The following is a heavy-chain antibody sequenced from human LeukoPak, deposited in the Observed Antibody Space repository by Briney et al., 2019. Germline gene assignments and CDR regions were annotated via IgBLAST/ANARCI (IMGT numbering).Heavy chain of an antibody. CDR3: ARAYYYGSGSYYPRKGYYYYMDV. CDR1: GYTFTGYY. Sequence: GASVKVSCKASGYTFTGYYMHWVRQAPGQGLEWMGWINPNSGGTNYAQKFQGRVTMTRDTSISTAYMELSRLRSDDTAVYYCARAYYYGSGSYYPRKGYYYYMDVWGKGTTVTVSS. V-gene: IGHV1-2*02. D-gene: IGHD3-10*01. J-gene: IGHJ6*03. CDR2: INPNSGGT.